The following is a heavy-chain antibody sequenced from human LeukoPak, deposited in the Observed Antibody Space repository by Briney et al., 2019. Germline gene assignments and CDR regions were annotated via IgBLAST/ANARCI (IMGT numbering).Heavy chain of an antibody. D-gene: IGHD2-21*02. CDR2: IYYSGST. V-gene: IGHV4-39*01. CDR1: GGSISSSNYY. CDR3: VSLTVPLSGPKQFDF. Sequence: SETLSLTCTVSGGSISSSNYYWGWIRQPPGKGLEWIGTIYYSGSTYYNPSLKSRATISVDTSKNQFSLKLSSVTAADTAVYYCVSLTVPLSGPKQFDFWGQGTLVTVSS. J-gene: IGHJ4*02.